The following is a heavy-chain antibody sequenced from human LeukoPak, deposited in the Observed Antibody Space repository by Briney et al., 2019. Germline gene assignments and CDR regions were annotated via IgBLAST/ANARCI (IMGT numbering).Heavy chain of an antibody. CDR2: ISGSGNST. CDR1: GLTFSTYP. Sequence: GGSLRLSCAVSGLTFSTYPMTWVRQAPGKGLEWVSAISGSGNSTYYADSVKGRFTISRDNSRNTLFLQMNSLKAEDTALYYCAKDLFTVTTRGFDYWGQGALVTVSS. CDR3: AKDLFTVTTRGFDY. V-gene: IGHV3-23*01. D-gene: IGHD4-17*01. J-gene: IGHJ4*02.